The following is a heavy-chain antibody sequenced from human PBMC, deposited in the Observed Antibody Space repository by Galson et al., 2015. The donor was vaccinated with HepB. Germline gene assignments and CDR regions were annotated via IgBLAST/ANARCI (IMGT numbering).Heavy chain of an antibody. CDR2: TYYRSKWYN. J-gene: IGHJ5*02. D-gene: IGHD3-16*01. V-gene: IGHV6-1*01. Sequence: CAISGDSVSSNSAAWNWIRQSPSRGLEWLGRTYYRSKWYNDYAVSVKSRITINPDTSKNQFSLQLNSVTPEDTAVYYCARAGGLYRGLCWFDPWGQGTLVTVSS. CDR3: ARAGGLYRGLCWFDP. CDR1: GDSVSSNSAA.